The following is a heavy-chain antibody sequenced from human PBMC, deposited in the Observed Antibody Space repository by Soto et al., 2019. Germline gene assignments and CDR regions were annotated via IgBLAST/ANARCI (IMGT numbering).Heavy chain of an antibody. V-gene: IGHV5-10-1*01. D-gene: IGHD3-9*01. CDR2: IDPSDSYT. Sequence: LGEFLKISCKGSGYSFTSYWISWVRQMPGKGLEWMGRIDPSDSYTNYSPSFQGHVTISADKSISTAYLQWSSLKASDTAMYYCARLLYYDILTGYSPYYYGMDVWGQGTTVTVSS. CDR3: ARLLYYDILTGYSPYYYGMDV. CDR1: GYSFTSYW. J-gene: IGHJ6*02.